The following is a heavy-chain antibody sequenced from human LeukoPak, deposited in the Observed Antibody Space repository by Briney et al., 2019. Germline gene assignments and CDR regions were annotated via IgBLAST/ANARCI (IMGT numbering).Heavy chain of an antibody. CDR2: ISGSDGST. Sequence: PGGSLRLSCAASGFTFSSYAMSWVRQAPGKGLEWVSAISGSDGSTYYADSVKGRFTIPRDNSKNTLYLQMNSLRAEDTAVYYCAKDLGKIIAVAGPFDYWGQGTLVTVSS. V-gene: IGHV3-23*01. CDR3: AKDLGKIIAVAGPFDY. J-gene: IGHJ4*02. D-gene: IGHD6-19*01. CDR1: GFTFSSYA.